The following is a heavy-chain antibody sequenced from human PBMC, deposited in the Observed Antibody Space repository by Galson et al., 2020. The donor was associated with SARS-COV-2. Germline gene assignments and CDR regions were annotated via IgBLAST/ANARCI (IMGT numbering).Heavy chain of an antibody. CDR1: GGSISSDNW. V-gene: IGHV4-4*02. J-gene: IGHJ4*02. D-gene: IGHD1-1*01. Sequence: SETLSLTCAVSGGSISSDNWWSWVRQPPGKGLEWIGDIYHSGTTNYNPSLKSRVTISVDKSKNQFSLNLKSVTAADTAVYFCSRPTTGAQFDSWGQRTLVTVS. CDR2: IYHSGTT. CDR3: SRPTTGAQFDS.